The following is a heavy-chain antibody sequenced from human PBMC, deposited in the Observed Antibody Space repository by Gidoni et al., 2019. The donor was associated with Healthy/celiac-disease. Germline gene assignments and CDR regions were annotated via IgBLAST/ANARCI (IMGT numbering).Heavy chain of an antibody. Sequence: QVQLVESGGGVVQPGRSLRLSCAASGCTFSGYGMHWVPQATGKGLEWLAVISYDGSNKYYADSVKGRFTIARDNSKNTLYLQMNSLRDEDTAVYYCARSPNYDYFDYWGQGTLVTVSS. CDR1: GCTFSGYG. CDR3: ARSPNYDYFDY. V-gene: IGHV3-30*03. CDR2: ISYDGSNK. J-gene: IGHJ4*02. D-gene: IGHD3-10*01.